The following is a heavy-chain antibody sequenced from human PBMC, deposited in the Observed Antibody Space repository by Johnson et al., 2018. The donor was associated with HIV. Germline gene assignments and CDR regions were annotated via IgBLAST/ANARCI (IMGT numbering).Heavy chain of an antibody. J-gene: IGHJ3*02. D-gene: IGHD5-18*01. CDR2: IYSGGST. V-gene: IGHV3-66*01. CDR1: GFTFSDYY. CDR3: ASRSYGYVRHAFDI. Sequence: MLLVESGGGLVKPGGSLRLSCAASGFTFSDYYMSWIRQAPGKGLEWVSVIYSGGSTYYADSVKGRFTISRDNSKNTLYLQMNSLRAEDTAVYYCASRSYGYVRHAFDIWGQGTMVTVSS.